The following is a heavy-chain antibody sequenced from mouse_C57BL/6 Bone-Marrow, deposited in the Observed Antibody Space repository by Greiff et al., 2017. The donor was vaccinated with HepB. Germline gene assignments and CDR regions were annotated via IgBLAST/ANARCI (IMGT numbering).Heavy chain of an antibody. J-gene: IGHJ3*01. V-gene: IGHV1-74*01. CDR1: GYTFTSYW. CDR3: AMVTTRAWFAY. CDR2: IHPSDSDT. D-gene: IGHD2-2*01. Sequence: VQLQQPGAELVKPGASVKVSCKASGYTFTSYWMHWVKQRPVQGLEWIGRIHPSDSDTNYNQKFKGKATLTVDKSSSTAYMQLSSLTSEDSAVYYCAMVTTRAWFAYWGQGTLVTVSA.